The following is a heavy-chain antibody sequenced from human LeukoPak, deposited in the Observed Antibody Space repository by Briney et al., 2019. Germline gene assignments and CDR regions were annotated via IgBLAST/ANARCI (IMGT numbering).Heavy chain of an antibody. CDR2: IYPADSDT. J-gene: IGHJ4*02. CDR1: GYSFTNYW. Sequence: GESLKISCKGSGYSFTNYWIGWVRQMPGKGLEWMGIIYPADSDTRYSPSFQGQVTISADKSISTAYLQWSSLKASDTAMYYCARPAGIAAADYYFDYWGQGTLVTVSS. D-gene: IGHD6-13*01. CDR3: ARPAGIAAADYYFDY. V-gene: IGHV5-51*01.